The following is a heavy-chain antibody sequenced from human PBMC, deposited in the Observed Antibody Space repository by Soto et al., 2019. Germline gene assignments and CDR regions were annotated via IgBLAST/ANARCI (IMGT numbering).Heavy chain of an antibody. CDR3: ARDRRGSGSYYRVLDY. D-gene: IGHD1-26*01. CDR2: ISSSSDTI. CDR1: GFTFRDYY. V-gene: IGHV3-11*01. J-gene: IGHJ4*02. Sequence: QVQLVESGGGLVKPGGSLRLSCAASGFTFRDYYMGWIRQAPGKGLEWVSYISSSSDTIYYADSVKGRFTISRDNANNSLYLQMNSLRAEDTAVYYCARDRRGSGSYYRVLDYWGQGTLVTVSS.